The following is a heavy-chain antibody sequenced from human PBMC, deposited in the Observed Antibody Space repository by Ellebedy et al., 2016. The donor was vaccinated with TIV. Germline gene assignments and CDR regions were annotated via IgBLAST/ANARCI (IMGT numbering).Heavy chain of an antibody. V-gene: IGHV3-15*01. CDR1: GFTFSNAW. D-gene: IGHD4-17*01. J-gene: IGHJ2*01. CDR3: TTDRSLGGDYVWYFDL. Sequence: GESLKISXAASGFTFSNAWMSWVRQAPGKGLEWVGRIKSKTDGGTTDYAAPVKGRFTISRDDSKNTLYLQMNSLKTEDTAVYYCTTDRSLGGDYVWYFDLWGRGTLVTVSS. CDR2: IKSKTDGGTT.